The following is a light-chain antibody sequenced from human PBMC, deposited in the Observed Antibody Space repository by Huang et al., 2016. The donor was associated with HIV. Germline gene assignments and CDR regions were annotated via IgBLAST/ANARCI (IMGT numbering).Light chain of an antibody. CDR3: QQYDDVPIS. V-gene: IGKV1-33*01. CDR2: EAS. J-gene: IGKJ4*01. CDR1: QDINNL. Sequence: DIQMTQSPSSLSASVGDRVTITCQASQDINNLLNWYQQKPGKAPKLLILEASNLQTGVPSRFSGSGSGTHFTFTITSLQRDDIGTYYCQQYDDVPISFGGGTKV.